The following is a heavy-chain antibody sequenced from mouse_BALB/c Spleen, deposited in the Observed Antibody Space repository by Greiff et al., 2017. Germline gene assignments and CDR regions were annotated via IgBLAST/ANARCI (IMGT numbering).Heavy chain of an antibody. CDR1: GFTFTDYY. V-gene: IGHV7-3*02. CDR3: ARVPTGFHYFDY. J-gene: IGHJ2*01. CDR2: IRNKANGYTT. D-gene: IGHD4-1*02. Sequence: EVQLVESGGGLVQPGGSLRLSCATSGFTFTDYYMSWVRQPPGKALEWLGFIRNKANGYTTEYSASVKGRFTISRDNSQSILYLQMNTLRAEDSATYYCARVPTGFHYFDYWGQGTTLTVSS.